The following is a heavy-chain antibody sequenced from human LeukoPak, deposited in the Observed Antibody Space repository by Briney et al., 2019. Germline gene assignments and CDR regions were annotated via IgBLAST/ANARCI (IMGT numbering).Heavy chain of an antibody. CDR1: GGSISSYY. CDR3: ARRSFYYDILTGSTTTYYYYHYMDV. Sequence: PSETLSLTCTVSGGSISSYYWSWIRQPPGKGLEWIGYIYYSGSTNYNPSLKSRVTISVDTSKNQFSLKLSSVTAADTAVYYCARRSFYYDILTGSTTTYYYYHYMDVWGKGTTVTISS. CDR2: IYYSGST. D-gene: IGHD3-9*01. J-gene: IGHJ6*03. V-gene: IGHV4-59*01.